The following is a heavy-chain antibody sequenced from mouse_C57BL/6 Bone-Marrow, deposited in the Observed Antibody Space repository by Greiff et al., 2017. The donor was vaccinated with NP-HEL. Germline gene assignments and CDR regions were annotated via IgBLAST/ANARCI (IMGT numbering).Heavy chain of an antibody. Sequence: EVQLQQSVAELVRPGASVKLSCTASGFNIKNTYMHWVKQRPEQGLEWIGRIDPANGNTQYAPKFQGKATITADTSSNTAYLQLSSLTSEDTAIYYCARGVYSNYFRVDVWGTGTTVTVSS. CDR2: IDPANGNT. CDR1: GFNIKNTY. CDR3: ARGVYSNYFRVDV. D-gene: IGHD2-5*01. J-gene: IGHJ1*03. V-gene: IGHV14-3*01.